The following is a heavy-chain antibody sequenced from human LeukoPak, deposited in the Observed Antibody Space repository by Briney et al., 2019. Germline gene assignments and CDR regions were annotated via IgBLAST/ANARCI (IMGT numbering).Heavy chain of an antibody. CDR2: IYYSGST. Sequence: PSETLSLTCTVSGGSISSGGYYWSWIRQHPGKGLEWIGYIYYSGSTYYNPSLKSRVTISVDTSKNQFSLKLSSVTAADTAVYYCAREGSGGREFGPWGQGTLVTVSS. D-gene: IGHD6-19*01. CDR1: GGSISSGGYY. V-gene: IGHV4-31*03. J-gene: IGHJ5*02. CDR3: AREGSGGREFGP.